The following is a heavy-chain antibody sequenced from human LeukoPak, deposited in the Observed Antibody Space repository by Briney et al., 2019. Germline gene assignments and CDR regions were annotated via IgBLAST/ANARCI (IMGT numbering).Heavy chain of an antibody. CDR2: ISADNGNT. V-gene: IGHV1-18*01. CDR3: ARRRYYGSGSHYYYYYMDV. Sequence: GASLKVSCTASGYTFTRYGISWVRQGPVQRLEWMGWISADNGNTNYAQKLQGRVTMTTDTSTSTAYMELRSLRSDDTAVYYCARRRYYGSGSHYYYYYMDVWGKGTTVTVSS. D-gene: IGHD3-10*01. J-gene: IGHJ6*03. CDR1: GYTFTRYG.